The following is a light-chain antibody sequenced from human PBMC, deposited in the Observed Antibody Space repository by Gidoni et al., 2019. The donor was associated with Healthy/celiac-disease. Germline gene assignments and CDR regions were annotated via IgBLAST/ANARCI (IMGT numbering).Light chain of an antibody. Sequence: DIQMTQSPSSLSASVGDRVTITCRASQSISSYLHWYQQKAGKAPKLLIYAASSLQSGVPSRFSGNGSGTDFTLTISSLQPEDFATYYCQQSYITPLTFGGGTKVEIK. CDR3: QQSYITPLT. V-gene: IGKV1-39*01. CDR2: AAS. J-gene: IGKJ4*01. CDR1: QSISSY.